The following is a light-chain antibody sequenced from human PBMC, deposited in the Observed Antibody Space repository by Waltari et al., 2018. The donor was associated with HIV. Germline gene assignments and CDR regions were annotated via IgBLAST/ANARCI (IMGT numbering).Light chain of an antibody. Sequence: EIVLTQSPATLSLSPGERATLSCRARQTVGVYVAWYQQKPGHAPRLLIYDASNRATGIPARFSGSGSGTEFSLTISSLEPEDFAVYYCQQRYNWRTFGQGTKLEIK. V-gene: IGKV3-11*01. CDR3: QQRYNWRT. CDR1: QTVGVY. J-gene: IGKJ2*01. CDR2: DAS.